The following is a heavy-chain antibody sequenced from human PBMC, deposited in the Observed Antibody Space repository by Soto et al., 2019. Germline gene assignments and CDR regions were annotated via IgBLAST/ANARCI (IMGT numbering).Heavy chain of an antibody. J-gene: IGHJ4*02. CDR2: MNPNTGNT. Sequence: ASVKVSCKTSGYTFTSYDINWVRQATGQGLEWMGWMNPNTGNTGCAQKFQGRVTMTRNTSIRTAYMELSSLRSEDTAVYYCARGTRDCSGGSCYERFDYWGQGTLVTVSS. D-gene: IGHD2-15*01. V-gene: IGHV1-8*01. CDR3: ARGTRDCSGGSCYERFDY. CDR1: GYTFTSYD.